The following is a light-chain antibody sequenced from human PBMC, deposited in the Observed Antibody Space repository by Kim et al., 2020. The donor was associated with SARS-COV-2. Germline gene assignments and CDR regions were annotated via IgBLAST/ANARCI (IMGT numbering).Light chain of an antibody. CDR1: QGISSY. J-gene: IGKJ1*01. CDR3: QPYYSYPPWT. Sequence: STGDRVTITCRARQGISSYLAWYQQKPGKAPKLLIYAASTLQSGVTARFIGSGSGTDFTLTISCLQAEDFATEYWQPYYSYPPWTFGQGTKVDIK. V-gene: IGKV1-8*01. CDR2: AAS.